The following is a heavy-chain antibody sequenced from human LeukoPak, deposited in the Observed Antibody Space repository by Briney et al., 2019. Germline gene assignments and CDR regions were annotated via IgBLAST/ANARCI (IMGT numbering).Heavy chain of an antibody. D-gene: IGHD3-10*01. CDR3: ARAPLHSTYGSGSYSSFWFDY. CDR1: GFTFSSYA. J-gene: IGHJ4*02. V-gene: IGHV3-23*01. CDR2: ISGSGGST. Sequence: PGGSLRLSCAASGFTFSSYAMSWVRQAPGKGLEWVSAISGSGGSTYYADSVKGRFTISRDNSKNTLYLQMNSLRAEDTAVYYCARAPLHSTYGSGSYSSFWFDYWGQGTLVTVSS.